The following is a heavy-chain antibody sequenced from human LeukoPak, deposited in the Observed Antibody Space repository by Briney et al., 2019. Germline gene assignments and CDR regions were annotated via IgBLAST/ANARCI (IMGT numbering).Heavy chain of an antibody. CDR1: TFYFTDYA. Sequence: GGPLRLSCAVSTFYFTDYAMSWARQAPGKGLEWLSAVSGNGDTKDYVDSVKGRFTISRDNSRNTVHLQIDNLRTEDTAVYYCARGSTSTAPGWVYWGHGTPVTVSS. CDR3: ARGSTSTAPGWVY. D-gene: IGHD2-21*02. V-gene: IGHV3-23*01. J-gene: IGHJ4*01. CDR2: VSGNGDTK.